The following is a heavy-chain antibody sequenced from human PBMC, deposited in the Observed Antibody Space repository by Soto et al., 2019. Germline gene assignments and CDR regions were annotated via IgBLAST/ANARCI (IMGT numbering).Heavy chain of an antibody. CDR2: ISWDGGST. V-gene: IGHV3-43*01. CDR3: AKETTVVTHTNDAFDI. J-gene: IGHJ3*02. CDR1: GFTFGDYT. D-gene: IGHD4-17*01. Sequence: PGGSLRLSCAASGFTFGDYTMHWVRQAPGKGLEWVSLISWDGGSTYYADSVKGRFTISRDNSKNSLYLQMNSLRTEDTTLYYCAKETTVVTHTNDAFDIWGQGTMVTVSS.